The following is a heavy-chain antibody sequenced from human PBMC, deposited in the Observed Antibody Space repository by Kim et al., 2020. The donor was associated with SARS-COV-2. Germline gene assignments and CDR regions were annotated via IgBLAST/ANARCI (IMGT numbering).Heavy chain of an antibody. D-gene: IGHD5-12*01. CDR2: ISYDGSNK. J-gene: IGHJ4*02. CDR3: ARVSSGYSGYDSCYYFDY. CDR1: GFTFSSYA. V-gene: IGHV3-30*04. Sequence: GGSLRLSCAASGFTFSSYAMHWVRQAPGKGLEWVAVISYDGSNKYYADSVKGRFTISRDNSKNTLYLQMNSLRAEDTAVYYCARVSSGYSGYDSCYYFDYWGQGTLVTVSS.